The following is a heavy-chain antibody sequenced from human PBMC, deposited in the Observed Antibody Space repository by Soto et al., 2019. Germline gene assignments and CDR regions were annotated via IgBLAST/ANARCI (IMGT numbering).Heavy chain of an antibody. Sequence: QVQLVESGGGVVQPGRSLRLSCAASGFPFSSYGMQWVRQAPGKGLEWVALISNDGISRYYADSVKGRFTISRDNSKNTLYLHMNSLRAEDTAVFYCAGGYSFGDYWGQGTQVTVSS. J-gene: IGHJ4*02. D-gene: IGHD5-18*01. CDR3: AGGYSFGDY. CDR2: ISNDGISR. V-gene: IGHV3-30*03. CDR1: GFPFSSYG.